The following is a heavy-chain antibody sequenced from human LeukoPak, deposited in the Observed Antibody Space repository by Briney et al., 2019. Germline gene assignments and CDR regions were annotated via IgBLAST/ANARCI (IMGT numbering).Heavy chain of an antibody. Sequence: PSETLSLTCTVSGGSVTNYYWSWIRQPPGKGLEWIGYLYYSGSTNYNPSLKSRVTTSVDTSKNQFSLKLSSVTAADTAAYYCARGSTRPDYWGQGTLVTVSS. CDR2: LYYSGST. D-gene: IGHD1-26*01. CDR3: ARGSTRPDY. V-gene: IGHV4-59*02. J-gene: IGHJ4*02. CDR1: GGSVTNYY.